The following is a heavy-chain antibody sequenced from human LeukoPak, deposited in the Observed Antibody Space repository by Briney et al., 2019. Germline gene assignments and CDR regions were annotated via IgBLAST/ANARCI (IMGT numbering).Heavy chain of an antibody. CDR1: GGSISSYY. CDR2: IYYSGST. CDR3: ARASSCWKMCMDV. V-gene: IGHV4-59*12. D-gene: IGHD6-13*01. J-gene: IGHJ6*03. Sequence: SETLSLTCTVSGGSISSYYWSWIRQPPGKGLEWIGYIYYSGSTNYNPSLKSRVTISVDTSKNQFSLKLSSVTAADTAVYYCARASSCWKMCMDVWGKGTTVTVSS.